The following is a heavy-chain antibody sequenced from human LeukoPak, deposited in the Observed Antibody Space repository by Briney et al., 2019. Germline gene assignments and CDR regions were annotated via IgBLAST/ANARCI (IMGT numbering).Heavy chain of an antibody. CDR1: GGSISSGGYS. Sequence: SQTLSLTCAVSGGSISSGGYSWSWIRQPPGKGLEWIGYIYHSGSTYYNPSLKSRVTISVDRSKNQFSLKLSSVTAADTAMYYCARSGWWSESWFDPWGQGTLVTVSS. D-gene: IGHD6-19*01. V-gene: IGHV4-30-2*01. J-gene: IGHJ5*02. CDR2: IYHSGST. CDR3: ARSGWWSESWFDP.